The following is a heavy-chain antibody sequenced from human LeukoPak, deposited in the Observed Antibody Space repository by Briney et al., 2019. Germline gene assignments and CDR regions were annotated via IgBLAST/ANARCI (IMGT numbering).Heavy chain of an antibody. Sequence: SETLSLTCAVYGGSFSGYYWSWIRQPAGKGLEWIGRIYTSGSTNYNPSLKSRVTMSVDTSKNQFSLKLSSVTAADTAVYYCAREGLWPSAYFDYWGQGTLVTVSS. CDR3: AREGLWPSAYFDY. CDR2: IYTSGST. J-gene: IGHJ4*02. CDR1: GGSFSGYY. V-gene: IGHV4-4*07. D-gene: IGHD5-18*01.